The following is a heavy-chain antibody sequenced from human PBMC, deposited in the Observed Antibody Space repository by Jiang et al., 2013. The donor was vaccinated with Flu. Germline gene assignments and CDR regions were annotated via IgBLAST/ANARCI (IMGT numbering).Heavy chain of an antibody. CDR1: GFTFSSYG. Sequence: VQLLESGGGVVQPGGSLRLSCAASGFTFSSYGMHWVRQAPGKGLEWVAFIRYDGSNKYYADSVKGRFTISRDNSKNTLYLQMNSLRAEDTAVYYCAKDAYSGSYLDYWGQGTLVTVSS. D-gene: IGHD1-26*01. CDR3: AKDAYSGSYLDY. V-gene: IGHV3-30*02. J-gene: IGHJ4*02. CDR2: IRYDGSNK.